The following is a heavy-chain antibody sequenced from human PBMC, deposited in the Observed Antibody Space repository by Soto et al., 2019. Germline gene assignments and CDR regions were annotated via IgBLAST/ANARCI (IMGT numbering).Heavy chain of an antibody. D-gene: IGHD6-19*01. CDR2: IYYSGYT. Sequence: QLQLQESGPGLVKPSDTLSLTCTVSGGSISSSSYYWGWIRQPPGKGLEWIGSIYYSGYTLYNPSLKSRVTISVDTSKNQFSLKLSSVTAADTAVYYCARLSSGWYGYWGQGSLVTVSS. J-gene: IGHJ4*02. V-gene: IGHV4-39*01. CDR3: ARLSSGWYGY. CDR1: GGSISSSSYY.